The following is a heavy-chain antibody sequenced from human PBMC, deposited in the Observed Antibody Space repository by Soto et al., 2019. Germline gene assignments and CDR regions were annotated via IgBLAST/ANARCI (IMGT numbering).Heavy chain of an antibody. CDR3: ATCYSSGWYCLGWFDP. CDR1: GYTLTELS. J-gene: IGHJ5*02. D-gene: IGHD6-19*01. CDR2: FDPEDGET. Sequence: ASVKVSCKVSGYTLTELSMHWVRQAPGKGLEWMGGFDPEDGETIYAQKFQGRVTMTEDTSTDTAYMELSSLRSEDTAVYYCATCYSSGWYCLGWFDPWGQGTLVTVSS. V-gene: IGHV1-24*01.